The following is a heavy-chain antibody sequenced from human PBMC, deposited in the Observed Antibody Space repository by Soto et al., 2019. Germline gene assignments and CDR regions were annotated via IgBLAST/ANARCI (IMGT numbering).Heavy chain of an antibody. V-gene: IGHV3-23*01. D-gene: IGHD4-17*01. CDR1: GITFTKYA. CDR2: ISGSGGGT. J-gene: IGHJ3*02. Sequence: EVQLLESGGGLVQPGGSLRLSCAASGITFTKYAMAWVRQAPERGLEWVSGISGSGGGTYYADSVKGRFTISRDNSKNTMFMQMNRLRAEDTAKYYCVGDYGGLEGFDIWGQGTMVTVSS. CDR3: VGDYGGLEGFDI.